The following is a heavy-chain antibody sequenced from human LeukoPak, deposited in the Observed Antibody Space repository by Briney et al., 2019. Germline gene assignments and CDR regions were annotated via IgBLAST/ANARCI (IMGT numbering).Heavy chain of an antibody. V-gene: IGHV4-39*07. Sequence: SETLSLTCTVSGGSISSSSYYWSWIRQPPGKGLEWIGEINHSGSTNYNPSLKSRVTISVDTSKNQFSLKLSSVTAADTAVYYCARDSWLPYYFDYWGQGTLVTVSS. J-gene: IGHJ4*02. CDR3: ARDSWLPYYFDY. CDR2: INHSGST. D-gene: IGHD5-12*01. CDR1: GGSISSSSYY.